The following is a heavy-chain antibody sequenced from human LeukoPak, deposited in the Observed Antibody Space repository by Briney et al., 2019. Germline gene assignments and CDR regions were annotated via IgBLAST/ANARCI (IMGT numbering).Heavy chain of an antibody. CDR3: AKDDYLWGSYHIFADS. CDR1: GFTFSSYG. Sequence: PGGSLRLSRAASGFTFSSYGMHWVRQAPGKGLEWVAFIRYDGSNKYYADSVKGRFTISRDNSKNTLYLQMNSLRAEDTAVYYCAKDDYLWGSYHIFADSWGQGTLVTVSS. V-gene: IGHV3-30*02. J-gene: IGHJ4*02. CDR2: IRYDGSNK. D-gene: IGHD3-16*02.